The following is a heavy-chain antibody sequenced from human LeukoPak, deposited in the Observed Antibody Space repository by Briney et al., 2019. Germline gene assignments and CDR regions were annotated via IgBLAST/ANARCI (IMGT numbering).Heavy chain of an antibody. CDR2: IKGDGSGA. CDR1: GFTFSAYW. CDR3: ACTSRPIDA. V-gene: IGHV3-74*01. J-gene: IGHJ5*02. Sequence: GGSLRLSCAASGFTFSAYWMHWVRQAPGQGLVWVSSIKGDGSGASYADSVKGRFTISRDNAKNTLYLEMNSLRGDDTAVYYCACTSRPIDAWGQGTLVTVSS. D-gene: IGHD2-8*01.